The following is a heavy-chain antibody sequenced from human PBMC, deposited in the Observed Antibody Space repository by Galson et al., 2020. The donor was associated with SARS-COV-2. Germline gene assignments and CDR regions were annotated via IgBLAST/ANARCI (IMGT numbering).Heavy chain of an antibody. D-gene: IGHD3-3*01. V-gene: IGHV3-30*09. CDR1: GFTFSTYA. J-gene: IGHJ4*02. CDR2: ISYDGNNN. Sequence: GGSLRLSCAASGFTFSTYAMHWVRQAPGKGLEWVAVISYDGNNNFYADSLKGRFAISRDNSKNTLYLQMNSLTAEDTAVYYCARARDDFWIAYMRSTYGGQGILFSVSS. CDR3: ARARDDFWIAYMRSTY.